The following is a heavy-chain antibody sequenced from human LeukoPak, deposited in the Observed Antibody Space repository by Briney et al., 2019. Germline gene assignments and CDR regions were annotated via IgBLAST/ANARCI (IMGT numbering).Heavy chain of an antibody. D-gene: IGHD6-19*01. CDR3: AGGDSSGWYFDL. J-gene: IGHJ2*01. V-gene: IGHV3-20*04. Sequence: GGSLRLSCAASGFSFEDHGMAWVRQVPGKGLELVSGINWDGGSTGYGDSVRGRFTISRDNAKNSLYLQMNSLGAEDTAFYYCAGGDSSGWYFDLWGRGTLVTVSS. CDR2: INWDGGST. CDR1: GFSFEDHG.